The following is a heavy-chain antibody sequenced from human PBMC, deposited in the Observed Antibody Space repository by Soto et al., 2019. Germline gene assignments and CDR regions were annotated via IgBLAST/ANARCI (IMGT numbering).Heavy chain of an antibody. Sequence: QVQLEQSGAEVKKAGSSVKVSCKAFGGSVNSHAISWVLQAPGQGLEWMGGIIPMFGTPTYAQKFQAGVTISAEESTSTVYLDLSSLRSKDTAVYYCARSRNVAEFNDYGGNYHGFDIWGQGTMVTVSS. CDR1: GGSVNSHA. CDR3: ARSRNVAEFNDYGGNYHGFDI. V-gene: IGHV1-69*01. D-gene: IGHD4-17*01. J-gene: IGHJ3*02. CDR2: IIPMFGTP.